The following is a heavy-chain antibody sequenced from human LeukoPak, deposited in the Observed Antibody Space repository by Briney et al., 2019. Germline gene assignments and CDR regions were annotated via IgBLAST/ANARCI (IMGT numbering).Heavy chain of an antibody. Sequence: PGGSLRLSCAASGFTVSSNYMSWVRQAPGKGLEWVSGISWNSGSIGYADSVKGRFTTSRDNAKNSLYLQMNSLRAEDTALYYCAKDEYYDILTGLGSFDYWGQGTLVTVSS. J-gene: IGHJ4*02. V-gene: IGHV3-9*01. CDR3: AKDEYYDILTGLGSFDY. CDR2: ISWNSGSI. D-gene: IGHD3-9*01. CDR1: GFTVSSNY.